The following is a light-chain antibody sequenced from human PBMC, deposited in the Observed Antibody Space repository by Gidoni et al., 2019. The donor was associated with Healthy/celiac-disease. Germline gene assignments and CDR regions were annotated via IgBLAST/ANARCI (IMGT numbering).Light chain of an antibody. CDR1: QSISSY. CDR3: QQSYSTPLT. J-gene: IGKJ4*01. Sequence: DIQMTQSPSSLSASVGDRVTITCRASQSISSYLNWYQQKPGKAPPSLQSGVPSRFSGSGSGTDFTLTISSLQPEDFATYYCQQSYSTPLTFGGXTKVEIK. CDR2: P. V-gene: IGKV1-39*01.